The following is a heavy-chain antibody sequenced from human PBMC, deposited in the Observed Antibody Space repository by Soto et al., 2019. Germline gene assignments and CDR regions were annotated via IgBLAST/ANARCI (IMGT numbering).Heavy chain of an antibody. CDR3: ASAGAYGDYHNGVDS. V-gene: IGHV1-2*02. CDR2: INPNSGGT. Sequence: SVHVSCKASGGTFSSYAISWVRQAPGQGLEWMGWINPNSGGTNYAQKFQGRVTMTRDTSISTAYMELSRLRSDDTAVYYCASAGAYGDYHNGVDSWGKGTLVTVSS. D-gene: IGHD4-17*01. CDR1: GGTFSSYA. J-gene: IGHJ5*01.